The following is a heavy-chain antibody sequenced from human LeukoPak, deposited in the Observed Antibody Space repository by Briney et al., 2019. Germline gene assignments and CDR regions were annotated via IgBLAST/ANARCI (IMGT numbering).Heavy chain of an antibody. CDR1: GFTFSNYA. CDR2: INDNGSTR. Sequence: PGGSLRLSCGASGFTFSNYAMSWVRQAPGKGLEWVSGINDNGSTRFYAASVKGRFTSSRDNPKNTLYLQMNGLRVEDTAVYYCAKDSVVVPADSGYWGQGTLVTVSS. J-gene: IGHJ4*02. V-gene: IGHV3-23*01. D-gene: IGHD2-2*01. CDR3: AKDSVVVPADSGY.